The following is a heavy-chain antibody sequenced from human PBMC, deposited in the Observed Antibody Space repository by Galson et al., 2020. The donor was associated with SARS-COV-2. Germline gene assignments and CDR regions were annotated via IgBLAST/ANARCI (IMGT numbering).Heavy chain of an antibody. CDR3: AKEQGNDYGDQLDY. J-gene: IGHJ4*02. Sequence: GGSLTLSCAGSGFTFSRYAMSWVRQLPGKGLEWVSSVTPGGSITYHPDPVKGRFTISRDNSKNTLYLQMNSLRVEDTALYYCAKEQGNDYGDQLDYWGQGTLVSVSS. V-gene: IGHV3-23*01. CDR1: GFTFSRYA. D-gene: IGHD4-17*01. CDR2: VTPGGSIT.